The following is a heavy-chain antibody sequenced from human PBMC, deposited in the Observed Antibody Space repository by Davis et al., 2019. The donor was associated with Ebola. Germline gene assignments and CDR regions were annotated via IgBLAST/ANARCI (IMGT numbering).Heavy chain of an antibody. CDR1: GGSFSGYY. Sequence: PSETLSLTCAVYGGSFSGYYWGWIRQPPGKGLEWIGSIYHSGSTYYNPSLKSRVTISVDTSKNQFSLKLSSVTAADTAVYYWARDGQNYYDSSGHDAFDIWGQGTMVTVSS. CDR3: ARDGQNYYDSSGHDAFDI. D-gene: IGHD3-22*01. J-gene: IGHJ3*02. CDR2: IYHSGST. V-gene: IGHV4-38-2*02.